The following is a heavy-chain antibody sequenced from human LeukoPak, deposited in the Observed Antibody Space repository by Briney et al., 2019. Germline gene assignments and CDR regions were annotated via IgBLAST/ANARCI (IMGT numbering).Heavy chain of an antibody. V-gene: IGHV1-46*01. CDR1: GYTFTSYY. CDR2: INPSGGST. D-gene: IGHD3-16*01. Sequence: ASVKVSCKASGYTFTSYYMHWVRQAPGQGLEWMGIINPSGGSTSYAQKFQGGVTMTRDTSTSTVYMELSSLRSEDTAVYYCARESIMITFGGVGAFDIWGQGTMVTVSS. J-gene: IGHJ3*02. CDR3: ARESIMITFGGVGAFDI.